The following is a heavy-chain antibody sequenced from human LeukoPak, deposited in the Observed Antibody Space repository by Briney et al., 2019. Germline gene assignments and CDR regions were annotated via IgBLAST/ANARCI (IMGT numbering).Heavy chain of an antibody. CDR1: GYTLTELS. CDR3: ATAMTAMVTYYFDY. CDR2: FDPEDGET. Sequence: ASVKVSGKVSGYTLTELSMHWVRQAPGKGLEWMGGFDPEDGETIYAQKFQGRVTMTEDTSTDTAYMELSSLGSEDTAVYYCATAMTAMVTYYFDYWGQGTLVTVSS. J-gene: IGHJ4*02. D-gene: IGHD5-18*01. V-gene: IGHV1-24*01.